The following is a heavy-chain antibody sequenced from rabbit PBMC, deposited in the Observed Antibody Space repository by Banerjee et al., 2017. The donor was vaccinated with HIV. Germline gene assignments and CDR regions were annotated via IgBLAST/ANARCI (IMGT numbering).Heavy chain of an antibody. D-gene: IGHD4-1*01. CDR1: GFSFSGSQY. CDR3: ARDLAGVIGWNFGL. V-gene: IGHV1S40*01. CDR2: IYAGSSGTN. Sequence: EESGGDLVKPGASLTLTCTASGFSFSGSQYMCWVRQAPGKGLEWIACIYAGSSGTNYYASWAEGRFTISKTSSTTVTLQMTSLTAADTATYFCARDLAGVIGWNFGLWGPGTLVTVS. J-gene: IGHJ4*01.